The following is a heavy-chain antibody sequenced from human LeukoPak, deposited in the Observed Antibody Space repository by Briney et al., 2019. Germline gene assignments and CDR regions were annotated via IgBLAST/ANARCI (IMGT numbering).Heavy chain of an antibody. J-gene: IGHJ6*03. CDR3: ARDSAVAAGYYYYYMDV. CDR1: GFTFSSYA. Sequence: GGSLRLSCAASGFTFSSYAMHWVRQAPGKGLEYVSAISSNGGSTYYANSVRGRFTISRDNSKNTLYLQMGSLRAEDMAVYYCARDSAVAAGYYYYYMDVWGKGATVTVSS. CDR2: ISSNGGST. V-gene: IGHV3-64*01. D-gene: IGHD6-19*01.